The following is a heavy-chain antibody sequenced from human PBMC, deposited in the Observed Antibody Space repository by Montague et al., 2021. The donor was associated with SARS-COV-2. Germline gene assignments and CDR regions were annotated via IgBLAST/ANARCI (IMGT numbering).Heavy chain of an antibody. CDR1: GGSITSDNW. V-gene: IGHV4-4*02. J-gene: IGHJ5*02. D-gene: IGHD3-16*01. CDR3: ALPLGGARFDP. CDR2: IYHSGTT. Sequence: SETLSLTCAVSGGSITSDNWWTWVRQSPGKGLEWIGEIYHSGTTNYNPFLQSRLTISIDKSRNHLSLNLTSVTAADTAIYYCALPLGGARFDPWGQGILVTVSS.